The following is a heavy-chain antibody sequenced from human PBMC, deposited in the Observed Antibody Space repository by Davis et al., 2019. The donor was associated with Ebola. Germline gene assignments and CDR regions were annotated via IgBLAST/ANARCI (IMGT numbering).Heavy chain of an antibody. D-gene: IGHD5-12*01. CDR3: ARVGSGYDLGV. CDR1: GFTFSSYW. CDR2: IKQDGSEK. J-gene: IGHJ6*02. Sequence: GESLKISCAASGFTFSSYWMSWVRQAPGKGREWVANIKQDGSEKYYVDSVKGRFTISRDNAKNSLYLQMNSLRAEDTAVYYCARVGSGYDLGVWGQGTTVTVSS. V-gene: IGHV3-7*01.